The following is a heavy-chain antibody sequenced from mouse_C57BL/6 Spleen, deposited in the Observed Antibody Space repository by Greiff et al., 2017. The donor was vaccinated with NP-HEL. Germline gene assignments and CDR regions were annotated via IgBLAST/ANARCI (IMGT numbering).Heavy chain of an antibody. J-gene: IGHJ1*03. CDR2: IYPGSGST. V-gene: IGHV1-55*01. CDR3: ARGGLTTVVAPWYFDV. D-gene: IGHD1-1*01. CDR1: GYTFTSYW. Sequence: QVQLKQPGAELVKPGASVKMSCKASGYTFTSYWITWVKQRPGQGLEWIGDIYPGSGSTNYNEKFKSKATLTVDTSSSTAYMQLSSLTSEDSAVYYCARGGLTTVVAPWYFDVWGTGTTVTVSS.